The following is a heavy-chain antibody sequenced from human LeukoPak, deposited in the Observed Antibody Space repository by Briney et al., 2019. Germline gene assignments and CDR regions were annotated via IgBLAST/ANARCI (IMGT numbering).Heavy chain of an antibody. Sequence: PGGSLRLSCAASGFTFSSYEMNWVRQAPGKGLEWVSYISSSGSTIYYADSVKGRFTISIDNAENSLYLQMNSLRAEDTAVYYCARIRYDYVWGSYRYRGFPDYWGQGTLVTVSS. CDR3: ARIRYDYVWGSYRYRGFPDY. J-gene: IGHJ4*02. D-gene: IGHD3-16*02. V-gene: IGHV3-48*03. CDR2: ISSSGSTI. CDR1: GFTFSSYE.